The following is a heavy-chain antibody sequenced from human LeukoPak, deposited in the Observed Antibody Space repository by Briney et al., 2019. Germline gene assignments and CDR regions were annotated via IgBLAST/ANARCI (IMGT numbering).Heavy chain of an antibody. J-gene: IGHJ4*02. CDR2: LSGSGSST. V-gene: IGHV3-23*01. CDR1: GFAFNTYA. D-gene: IGHD1-26*01. Sequence: GGSLRLSCAASGFAFNTYAMSWVRQAPGKGLEWVSALSGSGSSTYYADSVKGRFTISRDNSKNTLFLQMNGLRAEDTALYYCAKDRSYAFDYWGRGILVTVSP. CDR3: AKDRSYAFDY.